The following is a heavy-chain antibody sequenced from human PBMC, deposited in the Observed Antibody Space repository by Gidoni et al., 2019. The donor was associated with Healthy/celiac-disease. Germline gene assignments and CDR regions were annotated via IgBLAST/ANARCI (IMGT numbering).Heavy chain of an antibody. J-gene: IGHJ6*02. V-gene: IGHV3-53*01. D-gene: IGHD5-18*01. CDR1: GFIVSSNH. Sequence: EVLLVESGGGLIHPGWSLRLSRAASGFIVSSNHMSWVRQAPGKGLEWVSVIYSGGSTYYADSVKGRLTISRDNSKNTLDLQMNSLRAEDTAVYYCARDQGSYGCGTYCDYYGMDVWGQGTTVTVSS. CDR2: IYSGGST. CDR3: ARDQGSYGCGTYCDYYGMDV.